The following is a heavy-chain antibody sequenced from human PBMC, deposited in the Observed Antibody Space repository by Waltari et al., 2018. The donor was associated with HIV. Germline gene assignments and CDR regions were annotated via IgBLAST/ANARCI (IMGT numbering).Heavy chain of an antibody. J-gene: IGHJ5*02. CDR3: ARDYYDSSGYYYGYSP. CDR2: IYYSGST. D-gene: IGHD3-22*01. CDR1: GGTISSYY. V-gene: IGHV4-59*01. Sequence: QVQLQESGPGLVKPSETLSLTCTVSGGTISSYYWRWIRQPTGKGLEWIGYIYYSGSTNYNPSLKSRVTISVDTSKNQFSLKLSSVTAADTAVYYCARDYYDSSGYYYGYSPWGQGTLVTVSS.